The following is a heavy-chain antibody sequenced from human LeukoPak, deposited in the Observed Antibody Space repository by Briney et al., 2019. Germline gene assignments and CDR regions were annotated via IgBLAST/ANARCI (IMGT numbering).Heavy chain of an antibody. CDR3: ARGVVIRDYYMDV. D-gene: IGHD3-3*01. CDR1: GGSISGGGYY. V-gene: IGHV4-31*03. J-gene: IGHJ6*03. CDR2: IYYSGST. Sequence: SETLSPTCTVSGGSISGGGYYWSWIRQHPGKGLEWIGYIYYSGSTYYNPSLKSRVTISVDTSTNQFSLKLSSVTAADTAVYYCARGVVIRDYYMDVWGKGTTVTVSS.